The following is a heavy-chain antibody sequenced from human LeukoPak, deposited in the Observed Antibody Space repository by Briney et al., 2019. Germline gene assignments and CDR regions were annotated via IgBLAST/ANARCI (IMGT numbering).Heavy chain of an antibody. J-gene: IGHJ4*02. CDR1: GFTFSSYG. CDR2: IWYDGSNK. Sequence: PGRSLRLSCAASGFTFSSYGMHWVRQAPGKGLEWVAVIWYDGSNKYYADSVKGRFTISRDNSKNTLYLQMNSLRAEDTAVYYCARGGVDTAMAPDYWGQGTLVTVSS. V-gene: IGHV3-33*01. CDR3: ARGGVDTAMAPDY. D-gene: IGHD5-18*01.